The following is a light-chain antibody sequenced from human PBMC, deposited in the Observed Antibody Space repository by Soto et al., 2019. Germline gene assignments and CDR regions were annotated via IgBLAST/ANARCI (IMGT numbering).Light chain of an antibody. J-gene: IGLJ1*01. V-gene: IGLV1-47*02. CDR3: VSWDDSLSGLV. CDR1: RAHIRNNY. Sequence: QSLLTQPSAASGTPCQMVTISCSGRRAHIRNNYVCWYQQLPGTAPKLLIYSNNQRPSGVPDRFSGSKSGTSASLAISGLRSEDEADYYCVSWDDSLSGLVFGTGTKVTVL. CDR2: SNN.